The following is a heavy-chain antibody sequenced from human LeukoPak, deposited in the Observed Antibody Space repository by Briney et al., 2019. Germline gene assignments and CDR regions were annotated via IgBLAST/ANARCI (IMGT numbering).Heavy chain of an antibody. J-gene: IGHJ4*02. CDR1: GYSISSGYY. CDR3: AREGTHNDYYDSSGYYYARDY. CDR2: IYHSGST. V-gene: IGHV4-38-2*02. D-gene: IGHD3-22*01. Sequence: SETLSLTCAVSGYSISSGYYWGWIRQPPGRGLEWIGSIYHSGSTYYNPSLKSRVTISVDTSKNQFSLKLSSVTAADTAVYYCAREGTHNDYYDSSGYYYARDYWGQGTLVTVPS.